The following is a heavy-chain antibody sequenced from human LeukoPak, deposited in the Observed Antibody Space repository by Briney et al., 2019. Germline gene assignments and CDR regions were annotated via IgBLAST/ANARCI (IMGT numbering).Heavy chain of an antibody. CDR3: ARAVPEDYYDSSGYYNGAFDI. J-gene: IGHJ3*02. CDR1: GGTFSSYA. Sequence: SVKVSCKASGGTFSSYAISWVRRAPGQGLEGMGRIIPIFGTANYAQNFQGRVTITTDESTSTAYMELRSLRSEDTAVYYCARAVPEDYYDSSGYYNGAFDIWGQGTMVTVSS. CDR2: IIPIFGTA. V-gene: IGHV1-69*05. D-gene: IGHD3-22*01.